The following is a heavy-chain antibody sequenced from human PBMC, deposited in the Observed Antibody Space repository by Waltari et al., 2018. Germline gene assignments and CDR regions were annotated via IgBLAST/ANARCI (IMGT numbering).Heavy chain of an antibody. V-gene: IGHV5-51*01. CDR1: GYTFTTYW. J-gene: IGHJ4*02. Sequence: EVQLLQSGAEVKKPGESLKISCQGSGYTFTTYWIGWVRQMPGKGLEWMGSISPGDSDTRFSPAFQGHVTISADKSLTTAYLQWSGLKASDSAIYYCARGSVSTRRAAHFFDYWGQGTLLTVSS. CDR2: ISPGDSDT. CDR3: ARGSVSTRRAAHFFDY. D-gene: IGHD1-1*01.